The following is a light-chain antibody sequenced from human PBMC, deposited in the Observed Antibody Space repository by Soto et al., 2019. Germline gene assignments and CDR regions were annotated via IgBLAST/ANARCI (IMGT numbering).Light chain of an antibody. Sequence: QSVLTQPASVSGSPGQSITISCTGTSSDVGSYNLVSWYQQHPGKAPKLMIYEGSKRPSGVSNRFSGSKSGNTASLTISGLQAVDEADYYCCSYAGSSYVFGTGTKVTVL. V-gene: IGLV2-23*01. CDR1: SSDVGSYNL. J-gene: IGLJ1*01. CDR2: EGS. CDR3: CSYAGSSYV.